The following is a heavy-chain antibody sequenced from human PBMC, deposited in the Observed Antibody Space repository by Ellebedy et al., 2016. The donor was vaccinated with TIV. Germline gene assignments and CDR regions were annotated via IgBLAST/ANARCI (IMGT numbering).Heavy chain of an antibody. V-gene: IGHV1-18*04. CDR2: ISAYNGNT. Sequence: ASVKVSCXASAYTFTSYDISWVRQAPGQELEWMGWISAYNGNTNHAQKLQGRVTMTTDTSTSTAYMELRSLRSDDTAVYYCAREGSLYDYVWGSYRYTALDYWGQGTLVTVSS. D-gene: IGHD3-16*02. J-gene: IGHJ4*02. CDR3: AREGSLYDYVWGSYRYTALDY. CDR1: AYTFTSYD.